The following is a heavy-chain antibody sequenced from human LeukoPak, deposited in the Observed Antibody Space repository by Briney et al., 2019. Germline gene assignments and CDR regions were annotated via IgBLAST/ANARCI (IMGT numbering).Heavy chain of an antibody. CDR3: ARVSYYAPGRPILFDY. CDR2: INFNGDGT. Sequence: ASVKVSCKASGYTFTGCNVHWVRQAPGQGLEWMGWINFNGDGTNYAQNFQGRVTMTRATSIYTVYMELSSLRSDDSAVYYCARVSYYAPGRPILFDYWGQGTLVTVSS. CDR1: GYTFTGCN. V-gene: IGHV1-2*02. J-gene: IGHJ4*02. D-gene: IGHD3-10*01.